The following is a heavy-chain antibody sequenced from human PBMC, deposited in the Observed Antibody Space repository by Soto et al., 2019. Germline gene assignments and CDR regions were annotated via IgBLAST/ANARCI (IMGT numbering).Heavy chain of an antibody. CDR3: ARDRSYYDSSGSYSPPY. D-gene: IGHD3-22*01. Sequence: PGGSLRLSCAASGFTSSSYAMNCVRQAPGKGLEWVSAISGSAATTHFADSVKGRFTISRDNSKNTLYLQMNSLRAEDTAVYYCARDRSYYDSSGSYSPPYWGQGTLVTVSS. V-gene: IGHV3-23*01. J-gene: IGHJ4*02. CDR1: GFTSSSYA. CDR2: ISGSAATT.